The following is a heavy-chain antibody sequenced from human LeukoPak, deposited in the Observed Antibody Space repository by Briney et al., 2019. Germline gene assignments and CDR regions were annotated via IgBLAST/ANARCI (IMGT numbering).Heavy chain of an antibody. V-gene: IGHV1-2*02. CDR2: INPNSGGT. Sequence: ASVKVSCKASGYTFTGYYMHWVRQAPGQGLEWMGWINPNSGGTNYAQKFQGRVTMTRDTSISTAYMELSRLRSDDTAVYYCARVRPWGMNYFDYWGQGTLVTVSS. D-gene: IGHD3-16*01. CDR1: GYTFTGYY. J-gene: IGHJ4*02. CDR3: ARVRPWGMNYFDY.